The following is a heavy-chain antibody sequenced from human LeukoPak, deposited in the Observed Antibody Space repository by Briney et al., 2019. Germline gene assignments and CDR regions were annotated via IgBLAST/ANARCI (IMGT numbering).Heavy chain of an antibody. CDR1: GGSISSYY. CDR2: IYYSGST. J-gene: IGHJ4*02. CDR3: ARHAAAAGTYADY. D-gene: IGHD6-13*01. Sequence: SETLSLTCTVSGGSISSYYWSWIRQPPGKGLEWIGYIYYSGSTNYNPSLKSRVTISVDTSKNQFSLKLSSVTAAGTAVYYCARHAAAAGTYADYWGQGTLVTVSS. V-gene: IGHV4-59*08.